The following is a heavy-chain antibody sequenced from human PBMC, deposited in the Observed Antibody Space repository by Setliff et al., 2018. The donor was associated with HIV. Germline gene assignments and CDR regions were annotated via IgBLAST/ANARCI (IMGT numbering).Heavy chain of an antibody. Sequence: GGSLRLSCAASGFTFSDFWMYWVRQAPGKGLEWVANISPEGNKKYYVGSVKGRFTSSRDNAKSSLFLQMSGLRPEDTAVYYCARVLLRTNPLYGVASNWFDPWGQGTLVTVTS. V-gene: IGHV3-7*03. J-gene: IGHJ5*02. CDR3: ARVLLRTNPLYGVASNWFDP. CDR2: ISPEGNKK. D-gene: IGHD2-8*01. CDR1: GFTFSDFW.